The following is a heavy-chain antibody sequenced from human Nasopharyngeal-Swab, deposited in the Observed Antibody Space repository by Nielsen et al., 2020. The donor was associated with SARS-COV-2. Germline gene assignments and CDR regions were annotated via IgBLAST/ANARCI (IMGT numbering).Heavy chain of an antibody. V-gene: IGHV4-39*01. CDR1: GGSISSSSYY. J-gene: IGHJ4*02. Sequence: SETLSLTCTVSGGSISSSSYYWGWIRQPPGKGLEWIGSIYYSGSTYYNPSLNSRVTISVDTSKNQFSLKLSSVTAADTAVYYCARAVAGTPTTKYYFDYWGQGTLVTVSS. CDR2: IYYSGST. CDR3: ARAVAGTPTTKYYFDY. D-gene: IGHD6-19*01.